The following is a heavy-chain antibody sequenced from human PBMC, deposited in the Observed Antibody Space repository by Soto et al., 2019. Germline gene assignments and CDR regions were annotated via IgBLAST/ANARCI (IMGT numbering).Heavy chain of an antibody. Sequence: GGSLRLSCAASGFTFSSYAMSWVRQAPGKGLEWVSAISGSGGSTYYADSVKGRFTISRDNSKNTLYLQMNSLRAEDTAVYYCAKVHRNDILTGYYGVHFDYWGQGTLVTVSS. CDR3: AKVHRNDILTGYYGVHFDY. V-gene: IGHV3-23*01. J-gene: IGHJ4*02. CDR1: GFTFSSYA. D-gene: IGHD3-9*01. CDR2: ISGSGGST.